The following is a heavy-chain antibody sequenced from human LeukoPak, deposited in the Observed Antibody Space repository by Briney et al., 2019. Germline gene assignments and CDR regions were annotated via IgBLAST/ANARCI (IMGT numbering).Heavy chain of an antibody. CDR1: GGSISSSFYY. J-gene: IGHJ4*02. D-gene: IGHD3-3*01. CDR2: IYYSGNT. V-gene: IGHV4-39*02. Sequence: SETLSLTCTVSGGSISSSFYYWGWIRRPPGKGLEWIGSIYYSGNTYYNPSLKSRVTISVDTSKNHFSLHVRSVTAADTAVYYCARVKRASSVTIFGVVPDYWGQGTLVTVSS. CDR3: ARVKRASSVTIFGVVPDY.